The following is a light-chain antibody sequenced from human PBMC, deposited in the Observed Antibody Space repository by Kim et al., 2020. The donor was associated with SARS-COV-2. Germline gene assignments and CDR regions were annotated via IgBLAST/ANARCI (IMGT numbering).Light chain of an antibody. V-gene: IGKV6D-21*02. CDR3: HQSHSLPYT. Sequence: SVSPGEKVTIPCRASESMGSSLHWYQLKPDQSPKLVMKYTSQSISGVPSRFSGSGSGTDFPLTINRLEAEDAAAYYCHQSHSLPYTFGQGTKLEI. CDR1: ESMGSS. J-gene: IGKJ2*01. CDR2: YTS.